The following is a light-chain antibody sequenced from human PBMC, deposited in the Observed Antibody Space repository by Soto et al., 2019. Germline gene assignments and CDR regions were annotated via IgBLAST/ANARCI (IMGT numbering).Light chain of an antibody. J-gene: IGKJ1*01. CDR3: QQHNNWPQT. Sequence: ETVMTQSPATLSVSPGERVTLSCRASQSVSSRLAWYQQKPGQAPRLLIYDASTRATGIPARFSGSGSGTEFTLTISSLQSEDFAVYCCQQHNNWPQTFGQGTKVDI. V-gene: IGKV3-15*01. CDR1: QSVSSR. CDR2: DAS.